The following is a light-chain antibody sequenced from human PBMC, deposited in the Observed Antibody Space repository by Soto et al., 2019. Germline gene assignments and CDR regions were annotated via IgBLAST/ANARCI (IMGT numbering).Light chain of an antibody. CDR3: GPWDSSPYAMV. J-gene: IGLJ2*01. CDR1: SSNIGNNY. V-gene: IGLV1-51*01. Sequence: QSVLTQPPSVSAAPGQKVTISCSGSSSNIGNNYVSWYQQLPGTAPKLLIYDNNKRPSGIPDRFSGSKSGASATLGITDLHTGDDADYCCGPWDSSPYAMVFGGGTKLTVL. CDR2: DNN.